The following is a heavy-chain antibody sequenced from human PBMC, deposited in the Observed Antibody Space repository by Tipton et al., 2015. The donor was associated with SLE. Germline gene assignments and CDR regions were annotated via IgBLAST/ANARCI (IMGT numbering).Heavy chain of an antibody. D-gene: IGHD3/OR15-3a*01. Sequence: TLSLTCTVSGGSFNVYSWSWIRQPPGKGPEWIGYIYTSGSTNYNPSLKRRVTISVDTSKNLFSLKLSSVTAADTAVYYCARGGLGAFDIWGPGTMVTVSS. CDR1: GGSFNVYS. J-gene: IGHJ3*02. CDR3: ARGGLGAFDI. CDR2: IYTSGST. V-gene: IGHV4-4*08.